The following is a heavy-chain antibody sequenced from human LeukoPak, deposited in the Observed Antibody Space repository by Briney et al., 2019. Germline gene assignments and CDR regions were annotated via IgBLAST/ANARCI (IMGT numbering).Heavy chain of an antibody. CDR1: GFTVSSNY. CDR3: ASSTYDILTGYNY. V-gene: IGHV3-66*01. J-gene: IGHJ4*02. D-gene: IGHD3-9*01. Sequence: GGSLRLSCAASGFTVSSNYMSWVRQAPGKGLEWVSVIYSGGSTYYADSVKGRFTISRDNSKNTLYLQMNSLRAEDTAVYYCASSTYDILTGYNYWGQGTLVTVSS. CDR2: IYSGGST.